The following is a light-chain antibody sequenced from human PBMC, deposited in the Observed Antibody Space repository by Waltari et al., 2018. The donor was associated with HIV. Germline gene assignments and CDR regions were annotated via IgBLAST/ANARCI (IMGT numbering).Light chain of an antibody. CDR1: QSVGSS. Sequence: DIQMHQSPFFLSASVGDRITITCRASQSVGSSLNWYQQKLVTAPKVLIYDASSLQSGVPSRFSGDGSGTHFTLTISSLQPDDFATYDCQQSARIPLTFGPGTKVD. J-gene: IGKJ3*01. CDR3: QQSARIPLT. V-gene: IGKV1-39*01. CDR2: DAS.